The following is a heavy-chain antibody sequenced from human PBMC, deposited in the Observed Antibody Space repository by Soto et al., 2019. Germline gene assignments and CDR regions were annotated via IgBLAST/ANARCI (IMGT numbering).Heavy chain of an antibody. V-gene: IGHV4-34*01. CDR2: VYHSGTT. CDR3: ARAGSTWRYFFDY. D-gene: IGHD6-13*01. CDR1: GGSFSGYY. J-gene: IGHJ4*02. Sequence: SETLSLTCAVYGGSFSGYYWSWIRQPPGKGLEWVGDVYHSGTTYYNPSLQSRVTISVDTSKNQLSLKVKSVTAADTAIYYCARAGSTWRYFFDYWGQGSLVTVSS.